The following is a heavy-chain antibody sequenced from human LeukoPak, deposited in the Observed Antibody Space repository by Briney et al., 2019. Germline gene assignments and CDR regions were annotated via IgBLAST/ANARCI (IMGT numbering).Heavy chain of an antibody. D-gene: IGHD3-22*01. CDR3: ARDPDSRGTEPPFFDH. V-gene: IGHV3-21*01. CDR2: ISRSGSYI. CDR1: GFDITAYT. Sequence: GGSLILSCSGSGFDITAYTVTWVRQVPGKSLEWVSSISRSGSYIHYAPSVKGRFTISRDNAKRSVYLQMKSLRADDTALYYCARDPDSRGTEPPFFDHWGRGTLVTVSS. J-gene: IGHJ4*02.